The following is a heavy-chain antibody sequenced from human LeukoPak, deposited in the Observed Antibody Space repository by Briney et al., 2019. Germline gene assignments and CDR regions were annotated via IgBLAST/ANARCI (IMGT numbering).Heavy chain of an antibody. CDR3: ARDLASTFDY. Sequence: PPETLSLTCTVSGGSFSSGSYYWSWIRQPPGKGLEWIGYIYYSGSTNYNPSLKSRVTISVDTSKNQFSLKLSSVTAADTAVYYCARDLASTFDYWGQGTLVTVSS. CDR1: GGSFSSGSYY. V-gene: IGHV4-61*01. J-gene: IGHJ4*02. CDR2: IYYSGST.